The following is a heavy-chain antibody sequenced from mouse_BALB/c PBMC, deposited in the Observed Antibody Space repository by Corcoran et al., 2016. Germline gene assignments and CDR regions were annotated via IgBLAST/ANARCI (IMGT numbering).Heavy chain of an antibody. CDR1: GFNIKDTY. J-gene: IGHJ1*01. Sequence: EVQLQQSGAELVKPGASVKLSCTASGFNIKDTYMHWVKQRPEQGLERIGRIDPANGNTKYDPKFQGKATITADTSSNTAYLQLSSLTSEDTAVYYCARWDWYFDGWGAGTTVTVSS. CDR2: IDPANGNT. CDR3: ARWDWYFDG. V-gene: IGHV14-3*02.